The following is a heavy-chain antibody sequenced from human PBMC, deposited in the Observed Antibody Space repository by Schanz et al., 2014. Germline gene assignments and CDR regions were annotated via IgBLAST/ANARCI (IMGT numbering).Heavy chain of an antibody. CDR2: MHYSGST. V-gene: IGHV4-59*08. Sequence: QVPLQESGPGLVKPSETLSLTCTFSGGSISDYYWSWIRQPPGKELEWIGYMHYSGSTNYNPSLKSRVTIPLDTPKTHFSRNWRSVTAADTAVYYCARRYCGPTGCYSGAVYAMHAWGQGTTVTVSS. CDR3: ARRYCGPTGCYSGAVYAMHA. CDR1: GGSISDYY. J-gene: IGHJ6*02. D-gene: IGHD2-2*01.